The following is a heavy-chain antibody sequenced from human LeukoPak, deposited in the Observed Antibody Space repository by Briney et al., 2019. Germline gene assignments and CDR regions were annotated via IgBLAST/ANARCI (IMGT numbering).Heavy chain of an antibody. Sequence: KSSETLSLTCTVSGGSISSHYWSWIRQPPGKGLEWIGSIYYSGSTYYNPSLKSRVTISVDTSKNQFSLKLSSVTAADTAVYYCASYYYDSSGYYPFTIDYWGQGTLVTVSS. CDR3: ASYYYDSSGYYPFTIDY. CDR1: GGSISSHY. J-gene: IGHJ4*02. V-gene: IGHV4-39*01. D-gene: IGHD3-22*01. CDR2: IYYSGST.